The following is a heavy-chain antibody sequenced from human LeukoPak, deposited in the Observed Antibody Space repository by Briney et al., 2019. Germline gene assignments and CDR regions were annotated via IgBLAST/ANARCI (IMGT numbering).Heavy chain of an antibody. CDR3: AARKVRGVWFYLDY. V-gene: IGHV3-23*01. CDR2: IYDDNT. J-gene: IGHJ4*02. Sequence: GGSLRLSCAASGFTVSAYAMAWVRQAPGKGLEWVSTIYDDNTYYADSVKGRFAISTDNSKNTPYLQMNSLRVEDTAVYFCAARKVRGVWFYLDYWGQGTLVTVSS. CDR1: GFTVSAYA. D-gene: IGHD3-10*01.